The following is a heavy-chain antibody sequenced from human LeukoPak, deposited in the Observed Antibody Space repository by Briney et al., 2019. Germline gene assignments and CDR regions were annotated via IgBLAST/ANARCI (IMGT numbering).Heavy chain of an antibody. D-gene: IGHD2-2*02. Sequence: PWASVKVSCKVSGYTLTELSMHWVRQAPGKGLEWMGGFDPEDGETIYAQKFQGRVTMTEDTSTDTAYMELSSLRSEDTAVYYCATSAGGYQLLYNWFDPWGRGTLVTVSS. V-gene: IGHV1-24*01. CDR1: GYTLTELS. CDR3: ATSAGGYQLLYNWFDP. CDR2: FDPEDGET. J-gene: IGHJ5*02.